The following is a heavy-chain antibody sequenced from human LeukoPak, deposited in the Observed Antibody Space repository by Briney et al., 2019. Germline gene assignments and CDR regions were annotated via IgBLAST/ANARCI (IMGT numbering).Heavy chain of an antibody. D-gene: IGHD5-24*01. CDR3: ARDGRDGYNSHY. Sequence: SVKVSCKASGGTFSSYAIRWVRQAPGQGLEWMGRIIPIFGIANYAQKFQGRVTITADKSTSTAYMELSSLRSEDTAVYYCARDGRDGYNSHYWGQGTLVTVSS. CDR2: IIPIFGIA. CDR1: GGTFSSYA. V-gene: IGHV1-69*04. J-gene: IGHJ4*02.